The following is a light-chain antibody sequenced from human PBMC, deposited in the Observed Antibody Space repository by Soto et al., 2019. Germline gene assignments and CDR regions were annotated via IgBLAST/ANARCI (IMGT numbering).Light chain of an antibody. CDR3: QQYNSYPCT. V-gene: IGKV1-5*01. Sequence: DIQMTQSPSILSASVGDRVTITCRASQSISSWLAWYQQKPGKAPKLLIYDASSLASGVPSRFSGSGSGTEFTLTISSLQPDDFATYYCQQYNSYPCTFGQGTKVEIK. CDR1: QSISSW. CDR2: DAS. J-gene: IGKJ1*01.